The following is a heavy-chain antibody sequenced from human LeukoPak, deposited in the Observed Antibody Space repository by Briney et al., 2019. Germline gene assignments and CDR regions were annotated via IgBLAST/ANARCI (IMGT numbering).Heavy chain of an antibody. CDR2: IYYSGST. CDR1: GDSISSYY. CDR3: ARQYPYGSGSESPFYFDY. Sequence: SETLSLTCTVSGDSISSYYWSWTRQPPGKGLEWIGYIYYSGSTNYNPSLKSRVTISVDTSKNQFSLKLSSVSATDTGVYYCARQYPYGSGSESPFYFDYWGQGTLVTVSS. J-gene: IGHJ4*02. V-gene: IGHV4-59*08. D-gene: IGHD3-10*01.